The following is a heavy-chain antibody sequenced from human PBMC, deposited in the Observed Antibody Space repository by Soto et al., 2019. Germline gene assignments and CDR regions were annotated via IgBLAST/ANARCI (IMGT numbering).Heavy chain of an antibody. CDR2: IYSGGST. Sequence: EVELVESGGGLVQPGGSLRLSCADSGFTVSSNYMSWVRQAPGKGLEWVSVIYSGGSTYYADSVKGRFTISRDKSKNTLYLRMNSLRAEDTAVYYCAKGRAGYFDYWGQGTLVTVSS. CDR1: GFTVSSNY. V-gene: IGHV3-66*01. J-gene: IGHJ4*02. CDR3: AKGRAGYFDY.